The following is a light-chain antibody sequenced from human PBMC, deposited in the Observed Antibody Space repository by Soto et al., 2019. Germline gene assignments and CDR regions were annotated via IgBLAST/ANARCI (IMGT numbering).Light chain of an antibody. Sequence: EIVLTQSPATLSLSPGERATLSCRASQSFSSYLAWYQQKPGQAPRLLIYDASNRATGIPARFSGSGSGTEFTLSISSLQSEDFALYYCQQYNNWPITFGQGTRLEIK. V-gene: IGKV3-11*01. CDR3: QQYNNWPIT. J-gene: IGKJ5*01. CDR2: DAS. CDR1: QSFSSY.